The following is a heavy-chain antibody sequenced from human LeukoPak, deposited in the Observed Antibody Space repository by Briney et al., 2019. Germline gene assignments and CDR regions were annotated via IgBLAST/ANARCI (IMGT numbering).Heavy chain of an antibody. J-gene: IGHJ5*02. CDR2: IKQDGSEK. CDR3: ARDRIMEP. D-gene: IGHD3-16*01. V-gene: IGHV3-7*01. CDR1: GFTFSSYS. Sequence: GGSLRLSCAASGFTFSSYSMSWVRQAPGKGLEWVANIKQDGSEKYYVDSVKGRFTISRDNAKNSLYLQMNSLRAEDTAVYYCARDRIMEPWGQGTLVTVSS.